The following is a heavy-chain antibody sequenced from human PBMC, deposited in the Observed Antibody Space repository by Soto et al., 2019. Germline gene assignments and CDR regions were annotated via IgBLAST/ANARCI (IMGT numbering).Heavy chain of an antibody. J-gene: IGHJ4*02. CDR1: GFSFSSYA. D-gene: IGHD3-22*01. CDR2: ISGSGGST. Sequence: PGGSLRLSCAASGFSFSSYAMGWVRQAPGKGLEWVSAISGSGGSTYYADTVKGRFTISRDNSKNTLYLQMNSLRAEDTAVYYCAKVNEYYYDSSGYLVYWGQGTLVTVSS. V-gene: IGHV3-23*01. CDR3: AKVNEYYYDSSGYLVY.